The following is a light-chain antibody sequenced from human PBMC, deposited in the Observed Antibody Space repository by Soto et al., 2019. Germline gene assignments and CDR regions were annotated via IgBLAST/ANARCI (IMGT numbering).Light chain of an antibody. Sequence: EIVMTQSPATLSVSPGERATLSCRASQPISSNLAWYQQKPGQAPRLLIYGAFTRAAGISARFSGSGSGTEFTLTISSLQSEDFAVYYCQQHNDWPRTFGGGTKVEIK. V-gene: IGKV3-15*01. CDR3: QQHNDWPRT. J-gene: IGKJ4*01. CDR2: GAF. CDR1: QPISSN.